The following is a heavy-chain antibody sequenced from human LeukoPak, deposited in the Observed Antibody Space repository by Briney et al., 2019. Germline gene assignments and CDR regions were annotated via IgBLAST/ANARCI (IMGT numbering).Heavy chain of an antibody. J-gene: IGHJ2*01. CDR3: ARQNSQRYSSGSLPGL. CDR1: GFTFSSFG. Sequence: PGGSLRLSCAASGFTFSSFGMNWVRQAPGKGLEWVSYISSNRNYIYYADSVKGRFTISRDNAKNSLYLQMNSLRAEDTAVYYCARQNSQRYSSGSLPGLWGRGTLVTVSS. V-gene: IGHV3-21*01. D-gene: IGHD6-19*01. CDR2: ISSNRNYI.